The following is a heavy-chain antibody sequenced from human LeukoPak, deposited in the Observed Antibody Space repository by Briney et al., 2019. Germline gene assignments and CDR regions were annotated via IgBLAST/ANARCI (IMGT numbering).Heavy chain of an antibody. CDR1: GYIFTGYY. V-gene: IGHV1-2*02. Sequence: ASVKVSCKASGYIFTGYYIHWVRQAPGQGLEWMGWINPNSGGTNYAQKFQGRVTMARDTPISTAYMELSRLRSDDTAIYHCARNYGSGSDVYFDYWGQGTLVTVSS. J-gene: IGHJ4*02. D-gene: IGHD3-10*01. CDR2: INPNSGGT. CDR3: ARNYGSGSDVYFDY.